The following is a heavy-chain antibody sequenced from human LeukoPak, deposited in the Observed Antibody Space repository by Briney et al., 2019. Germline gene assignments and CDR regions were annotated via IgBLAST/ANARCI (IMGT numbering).Heavy chain of an antibody. CDR2: INHSGST. Sequence: PSETLSLTCAVYGGSFSGYYWSWIRQPPGKGLEWIREINHSGSTNYNPSLKSRVTISVDTSKNQFSLKLSSVTAADTAVYYCARDGYYDSSGYYFPDAFDIWGQGTMVTVSS. D-gene: IGHD3-22*01. CDR1: GGSFSGYY. J-gene: IGHJ3*02. CDR3: ARDGYYDSSGYYFPDAFDI. V-gene: IGHV4-34*01.